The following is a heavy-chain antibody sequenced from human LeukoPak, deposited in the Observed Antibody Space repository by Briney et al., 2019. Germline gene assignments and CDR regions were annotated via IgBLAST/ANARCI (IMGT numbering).Heavy chain of an antibody. CDR2: ISYDGSNK. Sequence: GGSLRLSCAASGFTFSSYGMHWVRQAPGKGLEWVAVISYDGSNKYYADSVKGRFTISRDNSKNTLYLQMNSLRAEDTAVYYCAKGRCCSSTSCGYYGMDVWGKGTTVTVSS. CDR3: AKGRCCSSTSCGYYGMDV. CDR1: GFTFSSYG. D-gene: IGHD2-2*01. J-gene: IGHJ6*04. V-gene: IGHV3-30*18.